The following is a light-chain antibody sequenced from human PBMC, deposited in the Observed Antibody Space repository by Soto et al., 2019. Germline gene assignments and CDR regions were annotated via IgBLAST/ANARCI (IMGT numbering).Light chain of an antibody. CDR2: EVS. J-gene: IGLJ1*01. CDR1: SSDVGGYNY. Sequence: QSALTQPASVSGSPGQSITISCTGTSSDVGGYNYVSWYQQHPGKAPKLMIYEVSNRPSGVSNRFSGSKSGNTASLTISGLQAEDEAHYYCSSYTSSPLYVFGTGTKLTVL. CDR3: SSYTSSPLYV. V-gene: IGLV2-14*01.